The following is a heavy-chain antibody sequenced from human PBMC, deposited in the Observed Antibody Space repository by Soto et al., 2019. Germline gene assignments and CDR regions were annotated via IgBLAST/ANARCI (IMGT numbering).Heavy chain of an antibody. Sequence: QVPLVQSGAEVEKPGASVKVSCKASGYTFTDYGISWVRQAPGQGLQWMGWITAFNGNTKYAQQFQGRVTMTTGTATSTSYMELRRLESGDTAVYDCARISQSDFWSGYYYFFDYWGQGTLVTVSS. D-gene: IGHD3-3*01. CDR1: GYTFTDYG. V-gene: IGHV1-18*01. CDR2: ITAFNGNT. J-gene: IGHJ4*02. CDR3: ARISQSDFWSGYYYFFDY.